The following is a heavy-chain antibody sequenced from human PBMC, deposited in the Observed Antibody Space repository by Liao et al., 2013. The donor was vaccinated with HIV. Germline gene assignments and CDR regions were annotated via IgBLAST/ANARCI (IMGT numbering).Heavy chain of an antibody. CDR1: GDSTMSYY. CDR3: ARGDFWSGYCLDY. CDR2: VYNSGST. V-gene: IGHV4-59*12. J-gene: IGHJ4*02. D-gene: IGHD3-3*01. Sequence: QVQLQESGPGLVKPSETLSLSCTVSGDSTMSYYWSWIRQPPGKGLEWIGYVYNSGSTKYNPSLKSRVTISVDASKNQFSLRLNSVTAADTAVYYCARGDFWSGYCLDYWGQGTLVTVSS.